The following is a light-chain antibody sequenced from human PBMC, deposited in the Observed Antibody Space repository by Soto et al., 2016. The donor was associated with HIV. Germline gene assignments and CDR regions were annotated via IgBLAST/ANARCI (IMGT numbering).Light chain of an antibody. CDR1: QGISSY. V-gene: IGKV1-9*01. J-gene: IGKJ4*01. CDR3: QQLNSYPLT. Sequence: DIQLTQSPSFLSASVGDRVTITCRASQGISSYLAWYQQKPGKAPKLLIYAASTLQSGVPSRFSGSGSGTEFTLAISSLQPEDFATYYCQQLNSYPLTFGGGTQGGDQ. CDR2: AAS.